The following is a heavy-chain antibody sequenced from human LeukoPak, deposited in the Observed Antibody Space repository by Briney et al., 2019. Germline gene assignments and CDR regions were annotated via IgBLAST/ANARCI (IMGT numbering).Heavy chain of an antibody. J-gene: IGHJ4*02. V-gene: IGHV3-53*01. Sequence: GGSLRLSCAASGLTVSRHYMTWVRQAPGKGLEWLSVISTGGSTNYADSVKGRFTISRHSSKNTLFLQMNSLRADDTAVYYCARDDYYDSSGLDYWGQGTLVTVSS. D-gene: IGHD3-22*01. CDR1: GLTVSRHY. CDR3: ARDDYYDSSGLDY. CDR2: ISTGGST.